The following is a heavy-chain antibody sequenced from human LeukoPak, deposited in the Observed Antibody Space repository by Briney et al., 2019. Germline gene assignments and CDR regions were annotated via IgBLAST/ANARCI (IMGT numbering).Heavy chain of an antibody. CDR2: IYGDDST. D-gene: IGHD6-19*01. J-gene: IGHJ4*02. Sequence: GGSLRLSCAASGFNVSSNCINWVRQAPGKGLEWVSVIYGDDSTNYADSVKGRFTISRDNSKDKVYLQMDSLRAEDTAVYYCARGPQRLQGIAVAGVFDYWGQGTLVTVSS. CDR1: GFNVSSNC. V-gene: IGHV3-53*01. CDR3: ARGPQRLQGIAVAGVFDY.